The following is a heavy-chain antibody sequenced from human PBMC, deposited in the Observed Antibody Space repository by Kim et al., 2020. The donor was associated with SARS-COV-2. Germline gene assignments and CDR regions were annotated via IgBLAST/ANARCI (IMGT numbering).Heavy chain of an antibody. V-gene: IGHV3-7*01. Sequence: GGSLRLSCAASGFTFTKYWMSWVRQAPEKGLEWVANIKEDGRETYYVDSVKGRFTISRDNSKNSLYLQMNSLRAEDTAIYFCGRDYSDWGQGALVNVSS. CDR1: GFTFTKYW. CDR2: IKEDGRET. CDR3: GRDYSD. D-gene: IGHD6-13*01. J-gene: IGHJ4*02.